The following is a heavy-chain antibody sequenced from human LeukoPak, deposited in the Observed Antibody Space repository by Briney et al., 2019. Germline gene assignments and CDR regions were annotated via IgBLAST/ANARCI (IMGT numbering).Heavy chain of an antibody. CDR2: IYYSGNT. D-gene: IGHD3-10*01. J-gene: IGHJ3*02. V-gene: IGHV4-59*01. CDR1: GGSISSYY. Sequence: PSETLSLTCTVSGGSISSYYWSLIRQPPGRGLEWIGYIYYSGNTNYNPSLKSRVTIALDTSKNQFSLKLSSVTSADTALYYCAGGLTGRAFDIWGQGTMVAVSS. CDR3: AGGLTGRAFDI.